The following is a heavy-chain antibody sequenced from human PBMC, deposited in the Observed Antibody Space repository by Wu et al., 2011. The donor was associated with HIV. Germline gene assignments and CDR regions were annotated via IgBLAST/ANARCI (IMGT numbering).Heavy chain of an antibody. CDR1: GGTFSSYA. Sequence: QVQLVQSGAEVKKPGSSVKVSCKASGGTFSSYAISWVRQAPGQGLEWMGGIIPIFDTANYAQKFQGRVTITADKSTTTTYMELNNLRSEDTAVYYCARGSGYHFNYNYLVVWGKGTTVTVSS. D-gene: IGHD3-22*01. CDR2: IIPIFDTA. CDR3: ARGSGYHFNYNYLVV. J-gene: IGHJ6*03. V-gene: IGHV1-69*06.